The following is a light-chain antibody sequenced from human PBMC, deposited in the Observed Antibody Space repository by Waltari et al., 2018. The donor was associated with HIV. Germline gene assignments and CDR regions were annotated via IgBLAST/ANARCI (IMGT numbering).Light chain of an antibody. CDR3: QVWDSSSDHVV. CDR2: DDS. J-gene: IGLJ2*01. CDR1: KIGSKS. V-gene: IGLV3-21*02. Sequence: SYVLTQPPSVSVAPGQTARITWGGNKIGSKSVHWYQQKTGQAPVLVVYDDSDRPSGTPGPFSGPNSGHPATLTISRVEAGDEADYYCQVWDSSSDHVVFGGGTKLTVL.